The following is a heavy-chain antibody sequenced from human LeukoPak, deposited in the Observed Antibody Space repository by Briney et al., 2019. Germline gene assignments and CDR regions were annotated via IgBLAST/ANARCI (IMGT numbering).Heavy chain of an antibody. V-gene: IGHV3-74*01. CDR1: GFTFSSYW. CDR3: SRGGCSSTSCKPGY. J-gene: IGHJ4*02. D-gene: IGHD2-2*01. Sequence: PGGSLRLSCAASGFTFSSYWMHWVRQAPGKGLVWVSRINSDGISTSYADSVKGRFTISRDNAKNTLYLQMNSLRAEDTAVYYCSRGGCSSTSCKPGYWGQGTLVTVSS. CDR2: INSDGIST.